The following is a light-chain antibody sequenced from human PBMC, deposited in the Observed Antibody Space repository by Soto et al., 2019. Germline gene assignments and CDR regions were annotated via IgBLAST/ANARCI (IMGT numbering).Light chain of an antibody. CDR1: QSVSSY. V-gene: IGKV3-11*01. CDR3: QQYNEWPET. Sequence: IGLTQSPATLSLSPGERATLSCRASQSVSSYLAWYQQKPGQAPRLLIYDASNRATGIPGRFSGSGSGTEFTLIISSLQSEDFAVYYCQQYNEWPETFGHGTKVDI. J-gene: IGKJ1*01. CDR2: DAS.